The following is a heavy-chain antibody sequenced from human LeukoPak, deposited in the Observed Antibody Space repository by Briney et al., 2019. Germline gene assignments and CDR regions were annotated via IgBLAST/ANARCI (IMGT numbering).Heavy chain of an antibody. J-gene: IGHJ4*02. V-gene: IGHV4-4*02. Sequence: SETLSLTCAVSGGSISSSNWWSWVRQPPGKGLEWIGEIYHSGSANYNPSLKSRVTISVDKSKNQFSLKLSPVTAADTAVYYCASAGHDGSGYKVCWGQGTLVTVSS. D-gene: IGHD3-22*01. CDR2: IYHSGSA. CDR3: ASAGHDGSGYKVC. CDR1: GGSISSSNW.